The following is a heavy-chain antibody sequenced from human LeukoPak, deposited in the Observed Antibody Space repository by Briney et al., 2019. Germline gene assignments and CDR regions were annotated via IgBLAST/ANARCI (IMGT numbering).Heavy chain of an antibody. CDR2: ISSSGSGT. J-gene: IGHJ4*02. Sequence: GGSLRLSCAASGFTFSSYAMSWVRQAPGKGLEWVSSISSSGSGTYYADSVKGRFTISRDNSKSTLYLQMSSLRAEDTATYYCAKRDNSGWFSLDYWGRGTLVTVS. CDR1: GFTFSSYA. V-gene: IGHV3-23*01. CDR3: AKRDNSGWFSLDY. D-gene: IGHD6-19*01.